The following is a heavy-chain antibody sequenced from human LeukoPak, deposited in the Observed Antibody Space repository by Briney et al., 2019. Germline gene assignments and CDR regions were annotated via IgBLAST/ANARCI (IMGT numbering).Heavy chain of an antibody. CDR2: ITYDGSDK. V-gene: IGHV3-30*04. Sequence: PGRSLRLSCAASGFTFSGYAMHWVRQAPGKGLEWVSFITYDGSDKYYADSVKGRFTISRDNSKSTLSLQMNSLRAEDTAIYYCVTYRQVMLPFEAWGQGTLVTVSS. J-gene: IGHJ5*02. D-gene: IGHD5-18*01. CDR1: GFTFSGYA. CDR3: VTYRQVMLPFEA.